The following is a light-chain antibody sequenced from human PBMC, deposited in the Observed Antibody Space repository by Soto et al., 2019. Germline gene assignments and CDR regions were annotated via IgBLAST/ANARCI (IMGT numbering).Light chain of an antibody. CDR2: EVS. Sequence: QSVLTQPASVSGSPGQSITISFTGTGSDVGTYNYVSWYQHHPGKAPKLIIYEVSNRPSGVSNRFSGSKSGSTASLTISGLQAEDEADYHCTSYTRDTALVFGTGTKVTVL. CDR3: TSYTRDTALV. V-gene: IGLV2-14*01. CDR1: GSDVGTYNY. J-gene: IGLJ1*01.